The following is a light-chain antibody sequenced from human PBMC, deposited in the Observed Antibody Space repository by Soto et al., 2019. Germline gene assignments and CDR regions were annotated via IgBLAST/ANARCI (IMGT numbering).Light chain of an antibody. CDR3: QQAWT. Sequence: DIQMTQSPSTLSASVGDRVTITCRASQSISSWLAWYQQKPGKAPKLLIYDASSLESGVPSRFSGSGSGTDFTLTISRLEPDDFATYYCQQAWTFGQGTKVDIK. V-gene: IGKV1-5*01. J-gene: IGKJ1*01. CDR2: DAS. CDR1: QSISSW.